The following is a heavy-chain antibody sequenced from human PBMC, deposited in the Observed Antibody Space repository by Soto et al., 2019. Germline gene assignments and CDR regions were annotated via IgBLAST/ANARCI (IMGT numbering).Heavy chain of an antibody. J-gene: IGHJ4*02. D-gene: IGHD3-3*01. CDR2: VSGSASST. CDR3: VRDLRLLDWPYFDN. CDR1: GFTFRTYA. Sequence: TGGSLRLSCAASGFTFRTYAMSWVRQAPGKGLEWVSGVSGSASSTYYTESVRGRFTVSRDNSKNTLYLQMNSLRAEDTARYYCVRDLRLLDWPYFDNWGQGTLVTVSS. V-gene: IGHV3-23*01.